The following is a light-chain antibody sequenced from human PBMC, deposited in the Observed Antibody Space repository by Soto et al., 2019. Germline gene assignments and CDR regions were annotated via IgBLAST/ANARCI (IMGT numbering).Light chain of an antibody. J-gene: IGKJ1*01. CDR1: QSVSNS. CDR3: HHYGNSPQT. CDR2: ATS. Sequence: EIVLTQSPATLSLSPGERATLSCRASQSVSNSLAWYQQKPGQAPRLLIYATSTRATGIPARFSGSGSGTDFTLTISRLEPEDFAVYYCHHYGNSPQTFGQGTKVDIK. V-gene: IGKV3-20*01.